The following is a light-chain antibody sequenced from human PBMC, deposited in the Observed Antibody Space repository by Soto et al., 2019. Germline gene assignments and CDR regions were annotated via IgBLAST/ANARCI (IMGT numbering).Light chain of an antibody. V-gene: IGKV1-39*01. Sequence: DIQMTQSPSSLSASVGDRVTITCRASQFINKYLSWYQQKPGKVPKLLINAASTLQSGVPSRFNGSRSGTGFSLAISSLQPEDFATYYCQQSYNPPWTFGQGTKVDIK. CDR2: AAS. CDR1: QFINKY. J-gene: IGKJ1*01. CDR3: QQSYNPPWT.